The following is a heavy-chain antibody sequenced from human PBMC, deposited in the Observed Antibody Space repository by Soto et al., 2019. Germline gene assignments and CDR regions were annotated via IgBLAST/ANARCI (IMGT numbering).Heavy chain of an antibody. D-gene: IGHD3-10*01. V-gene: IGHV3-33*01. J-gene: IGHJ6*02. CDR2: IWYDGSNK. Sequence: GGSLRLSCAASGFTFSSYGMHWVRQAPGKGLEWVAVIWYDGSNKYYADSVKGRFTISRDNSKNTLYLQMNSLRAEDTAVYYCARDPAKSLLFPLGAGYYGMDVWGQGTKVPVYS. CDR3: ARDPAKSLLFPLGAGYYGMDV. CDR1: GFTFSSYG.